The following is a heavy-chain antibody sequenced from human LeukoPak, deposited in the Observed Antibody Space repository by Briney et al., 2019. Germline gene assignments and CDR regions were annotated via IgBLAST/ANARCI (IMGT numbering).Heavy chain of an antibody. CDR1: GGSISSSSYY. J-gene: IGHJ4*02. V-gene: IGHV3-11*04. CDR2: VSSSSSTI. CDR3: ASSHLAYCSGGSCYSGY. Sequence: LSLTCTVSGGSISSSSYYWGWIRQPPGKGLEWVSYVSSSSSTIYYADSVKGRFTISRDNAKNSLYLQMNSLRAEDTAVYYCASSHLAYCSGGSCYSGYWGQGTLVTVSS. D-gene: IGHD2-15*01.